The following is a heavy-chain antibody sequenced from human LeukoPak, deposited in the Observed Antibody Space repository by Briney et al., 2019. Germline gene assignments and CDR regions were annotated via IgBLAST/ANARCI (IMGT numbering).Heavy chain of an antibody. J-gene: IGHJ4*02. D-gene: IGHD1-20*01. CDR2: IWYDGSNK. CDR3: ARAHYNWNEPPFDS. Sequence: SGGSLRLSCAASGFFFSSYGMHWVRLAPGKGLEWVALIWYDGSNKYYVDSVKGRFTISRDNSKNTLSLQMNSLRAEDTAVYYCARAHYNWNEPPFDSWGQGTLVTVSS. V-gene: IGHV3-33*01. CDR1: GFFFSSYG.